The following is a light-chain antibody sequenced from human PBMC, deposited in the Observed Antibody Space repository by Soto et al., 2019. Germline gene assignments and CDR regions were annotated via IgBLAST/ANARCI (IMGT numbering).Light chain of an antibody. CDR1: RRVSND. Sequence: EIVMTQSPATLSVSPGERATLSCRAIRRVSNDFAWYQQKPGQAPRLLIYDASKRATGIPGRFSGSGSGTDFTLTISRLEPEDFAVYYCQQYGSSPLITFGQGTRLEIK. J-gene: IGKJ5*01. CDR3: QQYGSSPLIT. V-gene: IGKV3-20*01. CDR2: DAS.